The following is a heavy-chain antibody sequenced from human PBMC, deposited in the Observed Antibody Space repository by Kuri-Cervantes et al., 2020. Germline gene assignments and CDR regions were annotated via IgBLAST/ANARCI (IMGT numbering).Heavy chain of an antibody. CDR3: ARLPGYSRAHLN. V-gene: IGHV4-39*07. Sequence: ESLKISCTVSGGSISSSSYYWGWIRQPPGKGLEWIGSIYYSGSTYYNPSLKSRVTISVDTSKNQFSLKLSSVTAADTAVYYCARLPGYSRAHLNWGQGTLVTVSS. CDR2: IYYSGST. CDR1: GGSISSSSYY. D-gene: IGHD6-13*01. J-gene: IGHJ4*02.